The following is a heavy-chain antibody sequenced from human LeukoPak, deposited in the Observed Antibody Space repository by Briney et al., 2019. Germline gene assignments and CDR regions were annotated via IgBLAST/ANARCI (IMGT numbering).Heavy chain of an antibody. CDR1: GYTFTGYY. D-gene: IGHD2-15*01. CDR2: INPNSGGT. V-gene: IGHV1-2*02. Sequence: ASVKVSCKASGYTFTGYYMHWVRQAPGQGLEWTGWINPNSGGTNYAQKFQGRVTMTRDTSISTAYMELSRLRSDDTAVYYCARAVGYCSGGSCRYYYYYYYMDVWGKGTTVTVSS. J-gene: IGHJ6*03. CDR3: ARAVGYCSGGSCRYYYYYYYMDV.